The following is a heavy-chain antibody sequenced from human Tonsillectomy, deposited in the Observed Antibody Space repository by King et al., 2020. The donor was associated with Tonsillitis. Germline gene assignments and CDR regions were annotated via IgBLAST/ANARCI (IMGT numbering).Heavy chain of an antibody. Sequence: VHLVESGAEVKKPGASVKVSCKASGYTFTSYYMHWVRQAPGQGLEWMGIINPSGGSTSYAQKFQGRVTMTRDTSTSTVYMELSSLRSEDTAVYYCARDPAYYYDSSAGSPSYGMDVWGQGTTVTVSS. CDR3: ARDPAYYYDSSAGSPSYGMDV. V-gene: IGHV1-46*01. D-gene: IGHD3-22*01. CDR2: INPSGGST. J-gene: IGHJ6*02. CDR1: GYTFTSYY.